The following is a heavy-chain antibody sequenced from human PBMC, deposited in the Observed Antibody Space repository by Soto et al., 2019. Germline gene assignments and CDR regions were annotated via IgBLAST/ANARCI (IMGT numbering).Heavy chain of an antibody. CDR3: ARRSGCSGWYFGL. V-gene: IGHV4-39*01. CDR2: IYYTGYT. J-gene: IGHJ2*01. D-gene: IGHD6-19*01. Sequence: QLQLRESGPGLVRPSETLSLTCSFSGGSISTSNFYWAWIRQPPGTGLEWIGAIYYTGYTFYNPSLQPRLTMSVGTSKNQFSLDLTSVTAADTAVYYSARRSGCSGWYFGLWGRGVLVTVSS. CDR1: GGSISTSNFY.